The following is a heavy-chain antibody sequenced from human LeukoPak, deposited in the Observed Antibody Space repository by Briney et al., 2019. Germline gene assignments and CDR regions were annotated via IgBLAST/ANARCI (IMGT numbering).Heavy chain of an antibody. CDR3: AKDLELTYYGPGSYFDY. V-gene: IGHV3-23*01. Sequence: GGSLRLSCAASGFTFSSYAMSWVRQAPGKGLEWVSTISGSGGSTYYADSVRGRFTISRDNSKNTLYLQMNSLRAEDTAVYYCAKDLELTYYGPGSYFDYWGQGTLVTVSS. CDR2: ISGSGGST. J-gene: IGHJ4*02. CDR1: GFTFSSYA. D-gene: IGHD3-10*01.